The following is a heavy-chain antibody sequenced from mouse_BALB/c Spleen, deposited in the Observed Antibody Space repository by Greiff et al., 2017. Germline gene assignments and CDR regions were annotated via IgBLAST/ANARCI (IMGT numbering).Heavy chain of an antibody. CDR3: TNYYGSWFAY. CDR1: GYSFTSYW. CDR2: IYPGNSDT. Sequence: EVQLQQSGTVLARPGASVKMSCKASGYSFTSYWMHWVKQRPGKGLEWIGAIYPGNSDTSYNQKFKGKAKLTAVTSASTAYMELSSLTNEDSAVYYCTNYYGSWFAYWGQGTLVTVSA. D-gene: IGHD1-1*01. V-gene: IGHV1-5*01. J-gene: IGHJ3*01.